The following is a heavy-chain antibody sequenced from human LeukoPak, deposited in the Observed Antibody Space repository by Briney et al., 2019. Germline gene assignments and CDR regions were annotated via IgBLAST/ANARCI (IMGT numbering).Heavy chain of an antibody. J-gene: IGHJ6*04. CDR2: IKQDGSEK. V-gene: IGHV3-7*01. CDR3: AREGDIVVVPAAPGDV. D-gene: IGHD2-2*01. CDR1: GFTFSSYW. Sequence: GGSLRLSCAASGFTFSSYWMSWVRQAPGKGLEWVANIKQDGSEKYYVDSVKGRFTISRDNAKNALYLQMNSLRAEDTAVYYCAREGDIVVVPAAPGDVWGKGTTVTVSS.